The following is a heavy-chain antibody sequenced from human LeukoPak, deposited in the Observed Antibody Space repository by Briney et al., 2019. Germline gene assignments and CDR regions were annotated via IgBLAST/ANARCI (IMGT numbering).Heavy chain of an antibody. V-gene: IGHV3-30*18. CDR2: ISYDGSNK. CDR3: AKDGGDYYYYYGMDV. J-gene: IGHJ6*02. D-gene: IGHD2-21*02. CDR1: GFTFSNYG. Sequence: GGSLRLSCAASGFTFSNYGMHWVRQAPGKGLEWVAVISYDGSNKYYADSVKGRFTISRDNSKNTLYLQMNSLRAEDTAVYYCAKDGGDYYYYYGMDVWGQGTTVTVSS.